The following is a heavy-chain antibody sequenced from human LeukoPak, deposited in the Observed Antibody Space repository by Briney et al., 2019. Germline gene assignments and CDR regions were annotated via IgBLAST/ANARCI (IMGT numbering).Heavy chain of an antibody. D-gene: IGHD3-10*01. V-gene: IGHV4-59*08. J-gene: IGHJ4*02. CDR2: INYSGGT. CDR3: ARLKSYYNRFDD. CDR1: GDSIRSYY. Sequence: SETLSLTCTVSGDSIRSYYWSWIRQPPGKGLEWIGYINYSGGTNYSPSLKSRVTISIDTSETQFSLKLSSVTAADTALYFSARLKSYYNRFDDWGQGTQVTVSS.